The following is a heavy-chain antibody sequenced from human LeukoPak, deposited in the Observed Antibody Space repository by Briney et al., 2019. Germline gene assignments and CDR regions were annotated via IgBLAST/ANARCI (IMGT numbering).Heavy chain of an antibody. CDR2: ISSNGGST. Sequence: GGSLRLSCAASGFTFSSYAMHWVRQAPGKGLEYVSAISSNGGSTYYANSVKGRFTISRDNSKNTLYLQMGSLRAEDMAVYYCARARGRGSSGCPADYWGQGTLVTVSS. J-gene: IGHJ4*02. V-gene: IGHV3-64*01. CDR1: GFTFSSYA. CDR3: ARARGRGSSGCPADY. D-gene: IGHD3-22*01.